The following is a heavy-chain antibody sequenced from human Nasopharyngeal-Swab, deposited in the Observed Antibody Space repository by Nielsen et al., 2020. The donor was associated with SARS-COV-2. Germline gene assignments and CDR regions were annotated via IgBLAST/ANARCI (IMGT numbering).Heavy chain of an antibody. CDR3: ARVLDGYNGFDY. J-gene: IGHJ4*02. D-gene: IGHD5-24*01. CDR2: IYPGGST. Sequence: GGSLRLSCAASGLSVSSNYMSWVRQAPGKGLEWASIIYPGGSTYYADSVKGRFTISRDSSRNTLYLQMNSLTAEDTAVYYCARVLDGYNGFDYWGQGTLVTVSS. V-gene: IGHV3-53*01. CDR1: GLSVSSNY.